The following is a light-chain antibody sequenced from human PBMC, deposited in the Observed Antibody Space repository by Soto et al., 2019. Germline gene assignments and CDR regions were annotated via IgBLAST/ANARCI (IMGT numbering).Light chain of an antibody. CDR3: QQYGNSPR. Sequence: EIVLTQSPGTLSLSPGERANLSCRASKSVSRSYLAWYQQKPGQAPRLLIYGASTRATGIPDRFSCSGSGTDFTLTISGLDPEDFAVYYCQQYGNSPRFGPGTKVEIK. CDR1: KSVSRSY. CDR2: GAS. V-gene: IGKV3-20*01. J-gene: IGKJ3*01.